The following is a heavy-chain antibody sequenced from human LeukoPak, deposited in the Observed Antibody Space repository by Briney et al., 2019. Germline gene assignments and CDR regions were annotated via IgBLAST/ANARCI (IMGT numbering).Heavy chain of an antibody. CDR1: GFTFGDYA. CDR3: ARARVEYSYDLFDY. Sequence: NPGGSLRLSCTASGFTFGDYAMSWFRQAPGKGLEWVGFIRSKAYGGTTEYAASVKGRFTISRDDSKSIAYLQMNSLRAEDTAVYYCARARVEYSYDLFDYWGQGTLVTVSS. V-gene: IGHV3-49*05. D-gene: IGHD5-18*01. J-gene: IGHJ4*02. CDR2: IRSKAYGGTT.